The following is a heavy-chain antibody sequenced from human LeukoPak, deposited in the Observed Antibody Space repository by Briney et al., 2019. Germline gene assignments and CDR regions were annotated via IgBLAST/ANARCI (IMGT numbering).Heavy chain of an antibody. Sequence: PSETLSLTCTVSGASISSYYWSWLRQPPGKGLEWIGYIYTSESTNYNPSLKSRVTISVDTSKHQFSLKVRSVTAADTGVYYCAGGTEYSSYDYCGRGALVTDSS. CDR1: GASISSYY. J-gene: IGHJ4*02. CDR3: AGGTEYSSYDY. V-gene: IGHV4-4*09. CDR2: IYTSEST. D-gene: IGHD6-6*01.